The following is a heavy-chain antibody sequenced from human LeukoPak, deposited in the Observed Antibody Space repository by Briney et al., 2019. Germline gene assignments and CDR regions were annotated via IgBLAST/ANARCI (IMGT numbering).Heavy chain of an antibody. J-gene: IGHJ4*02. Sequence: NPSETLSLTCGVSGGSISSGGYSWSWIRQPPGKGLEWIGYIYHSGSTYYNPSLKSRVTISVDRSKNQFSLKLSSVTAADTAVYYCARTLNYYDSSGYLPDLYFDYWGQGTLVTVSS. D-gene: IGHD3-22*01. CDR2: IYHSGST. CDR1: GGSISSGGYS. CDR3: ARTLNYYDSSGYLPDLYFDY. V-gene: IGHV4-30-2*01.